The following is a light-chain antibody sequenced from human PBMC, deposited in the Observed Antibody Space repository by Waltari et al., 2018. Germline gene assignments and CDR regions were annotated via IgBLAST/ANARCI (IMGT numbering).Light chain of an antibody. J-gene: IGLJ3*02. CDR1: SLRTSY. Sequence: SSELTQGPDVSVALGQTVKITCQGASLRTSYASWYQVKPGQAPVLVLFGKEKRPSGIPERISGYSSGTTSSLTITGAQAEDEADYYCHSRKGRDNQVVFGGGTKLTVL. CDR3: HSRKGRDNQVV. V-gene: IGLV3-19*01. CDR2: GKE.